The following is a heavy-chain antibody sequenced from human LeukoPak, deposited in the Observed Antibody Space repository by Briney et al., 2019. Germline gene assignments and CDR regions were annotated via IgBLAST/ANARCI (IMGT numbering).Heavy chain of an antibody. D-gene: IGHD3-10*01. CDR2: IYSGGST. J-gene: IGHJ4*02. Sequence: GGSLRLSCAASGFTVSSNYMSWVRQAPGKGLEWVSVIYSGGSTYYADSVKGRFTISRDNSKNTLYLQMNSLRAEDTAVYYCARDRELLWFGEFDYWGQGTLVTVSS. V-gene: IGHV3-66*01. CDR1: GFTVSSNY. CDR3: ARDRELLWFGEFDY.